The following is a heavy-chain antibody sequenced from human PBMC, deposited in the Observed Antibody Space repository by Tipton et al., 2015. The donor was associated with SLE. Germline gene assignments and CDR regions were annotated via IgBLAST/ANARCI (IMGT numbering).Heavy chain of an antibody. J-gene: IGHJ1*01. CDR2: INHSGST. CDR1: GGSFSGYY. V-gene: IGHV4-34*01. CDR3: ARGWTKGSGSFAEYFQN. D-gene: IGHD1-26*01. Sequence: TLSLTCAVYGGSFSGYYWSWIRQPPGKGLEWIGEINHSGSTNYNLSLKSRVTISVDTSKNQFSLNLSSVTAADTAVYYCARGWTKGSGSFAEYFQNWGQGTLVTVSS.